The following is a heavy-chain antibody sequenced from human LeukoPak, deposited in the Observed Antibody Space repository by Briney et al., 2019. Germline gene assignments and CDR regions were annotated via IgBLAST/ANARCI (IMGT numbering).Heavy chain of an antibody. Sequence: SETLSLTCTVSGGSISSSPYYWGWIRQPPGKGLDWIRSIYYSGSTYSNVSLKSRVTISVDTGKTQFSLKLSSVTAADTAVYYCARTRFCTGSSCGSYVMDVWGQGTTVTVSS. CDR1: GGSISSSPYY. CDR3: ARTRFCTGSSCGSYVMDV. V-gene: IGHV4-39*01. J-gene: IGHJ6*02. CDR2: IYYSGST. D-gene: IGHD2-15*01.